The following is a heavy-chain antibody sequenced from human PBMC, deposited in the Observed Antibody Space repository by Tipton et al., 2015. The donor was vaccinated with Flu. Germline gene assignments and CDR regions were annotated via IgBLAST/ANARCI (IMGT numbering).Heavy chain of an antibody. CDR1: GESMGINYY. CDR2: IHRSGNT. V-gene: IGHV4-38-2*01. J-gene: IGHJ5*02. CDR3: ARRDYSNYVSEAKNWLDT. D-gene: IGHD4-11*01. Sequence: TLSLTCSVSGESMGINYYWGWIRQPPGEGLEWIGNIHRSGNTYHNPSLRSRVTLSVDTSKNQFSLKLTSVTAADTAVYYCARRDYSNYVSEAKNWLDTWGKGTMDTVSS.